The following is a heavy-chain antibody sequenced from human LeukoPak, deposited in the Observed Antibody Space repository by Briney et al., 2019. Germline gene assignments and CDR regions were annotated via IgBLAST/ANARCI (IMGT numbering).Heavy chain of an antibody. J-gene: IGHJ4*02. D-gene: IGHD1-14*01. CDR1: GLVVSNSY. CDR2: IYSGGST. CDR3: ARDLHPGLTGYFDY. Sequence: RGSLRLSCVPSGLVVSNSYMSWVRQAPGKGLEWLTAIYSGGSTYYSDSVKGRFTISRDNSKNTVYLQMSSLRAEDTAVYYCARDLHPGLTGYFDYWGQGTLVTVSS. V-gene: IGHV3-66*01.